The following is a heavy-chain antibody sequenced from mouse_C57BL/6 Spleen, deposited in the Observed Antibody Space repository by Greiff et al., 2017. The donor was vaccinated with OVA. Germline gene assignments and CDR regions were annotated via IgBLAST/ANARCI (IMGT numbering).Heavy chain of an antibody. J-gene: IGHJ2*01. V-gene: IGHV1-9*01. D-gene: IGHD1-1*01. CDR3: AGPSTTVPYYFAY. Sequence: VQLQQSGAELMKPGASVKLSCKATGYTFTGYWIEWVKQRPGHGLEWIGEILPGSGSTNYNEKFKGRSTFTADTYSNTAYMQLSSLTTEDSAIYYCAGPSTTVPYYFAYWGQGTTLTVSS. CDR1: GYTFTGYW. CDR2: ILPGSGST.